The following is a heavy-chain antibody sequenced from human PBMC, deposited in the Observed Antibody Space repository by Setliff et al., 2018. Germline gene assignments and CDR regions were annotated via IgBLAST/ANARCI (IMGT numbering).Heavy chain of an antibody. CDR3: ASLSVGGWTDAFDI. CDR2: IYHSGST. CDR1: GGSISSSNW. D-gene: IGHD6-19*01. Sequence: PSETLSLTCAVSGGSISSSNWWSWVRQPPGKGLEWIGEIYHSGSTNYNPSLKSRVTISVDKSKNQFSLKLSSVTAADTAVHYCASLSVGGWTDAFDIWGQGTMVTVS. V-gene: IGHV4-4*02. J-gene: IGHJ3*02.